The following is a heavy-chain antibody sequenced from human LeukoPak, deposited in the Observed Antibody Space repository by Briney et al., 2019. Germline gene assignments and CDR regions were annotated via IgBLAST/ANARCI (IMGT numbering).Heavy chain of an antibody. Sequence: PGGSLRLSCAASGFTFSSSAMSWVRQAPGKGLEWVSAISNNGGYTYYADSVQGRFTISRDNSKNMLYLQMNGLRAEDTAIYYCAKGRVGANGYYYYGMDVWGQGTTVTVSS. D-gene: IGHD1-26*01. CDR2: ISNNGGYT. J-gene: IGHJ6*02. CDR1: GFTFSSSA. CDR3: AKGRVGANGYYYYGMDV. V-gene: IGHV3-23*01.